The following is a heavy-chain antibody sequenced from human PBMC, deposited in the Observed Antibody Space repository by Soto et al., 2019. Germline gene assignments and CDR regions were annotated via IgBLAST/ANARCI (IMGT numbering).Heavy chain of an antibody. CDR3: ATSTCYDFWTGYLGSDP. V-gene: IGHV4-34*01. Sequence: PSETLSLTCAVYGGSFSGYYWSWIRQPPGKGLEWIGEINHSGSTNYNPSLKSRVTLSVDTSKNQFSLKLSSVTAADTAVYYCATSTCYDFWTGYLGSDPWGQGTLVTVSS. D-gene: IGHD3-3*01. CDR2: INHSGST. J-gene: IGHJ5*02. CDR1: GGSFSGYY.